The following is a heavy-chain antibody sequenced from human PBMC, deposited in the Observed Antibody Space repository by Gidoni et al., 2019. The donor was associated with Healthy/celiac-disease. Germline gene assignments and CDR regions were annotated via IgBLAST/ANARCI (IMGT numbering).Heavy chain of an antibody. Sequence: QVQLVQYGYELKKPGASVKVSCTASGYTFTSYAMNWLRQAPGQGLEWMGWLNTNTGNPTYAQGFRGRCVVSLETAVSTAYLQISSLKAEDTAVYYCARKAAAGVVIGYWGQGTLVTVSS. V-gene: IGHV7-4-1*02. CDR2: LNTNTGNP. CDR3: ARKAAAGVVIGY. CDR1: GYTFTSYA. D-gene: IGHD2-21*01. J-gene: IGHJ4*02.